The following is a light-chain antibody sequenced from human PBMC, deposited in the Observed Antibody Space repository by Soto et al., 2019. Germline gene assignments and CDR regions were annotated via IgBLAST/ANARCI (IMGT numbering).Light chain of an antibody. J-gene: IGLJ1*01. V-gene: IGLV2-11*01. Sequence: QSALTQPRSVSGSSGQSVTISCTGTSSDVGGYNFVSWYQQHPGKAPKLMIYDVNKRPSGVPGRFSGSKSGNTASLTISGLQAEDEADYYCCSYAGTYTHYVFGTGTKVTVL. CDR2: DVN. CDR3: CSYAGTYTHYV. CDR1: SSDVGGYNF.